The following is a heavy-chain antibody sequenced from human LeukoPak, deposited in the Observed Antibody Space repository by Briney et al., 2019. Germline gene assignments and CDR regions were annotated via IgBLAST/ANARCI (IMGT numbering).Heavy chain of an antibody. CDR2: ISGSGGST. CDR3: AKSFSSSGYYLFDY. CDR1: GFTFSSYA. J-gene: IGHJ4*02. D-gene: IGHD3-22*01. V-gene: IGHV3-23*01. Sequence: AGGSLRLSCAASGFTFSSYAMSWVRQAPGKGLEWVSAISGSGGSTYYADSVKGRFTISRDNSKNTLYLQMNSLRAEDTAVYYCAKSFSSSGYYLFDYWGQGTLVTVSS.